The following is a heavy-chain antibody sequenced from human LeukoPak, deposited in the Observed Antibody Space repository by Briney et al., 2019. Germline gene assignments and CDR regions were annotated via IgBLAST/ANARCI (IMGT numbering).Heavy chain of an antibody. V-gene: IGHV1-18*01. D-gene: IGHD6-19*01. CDR1: GYTFTSYG. J-gene: IGHJ6*03. CDR3: ARVIAVAGNYYYYYMDV. CDR2: ISAYNGNT. Sequence: GASVKVSCKASGYTFTSYGISWVRQAPGQGLEWMGWISAYNGNTNYAQKPQGRVTMTTDTSTSTAYMELRSLRSDDTAVYCCARVIAVAGNYYYYYMDVWGKGTTVTVSS.